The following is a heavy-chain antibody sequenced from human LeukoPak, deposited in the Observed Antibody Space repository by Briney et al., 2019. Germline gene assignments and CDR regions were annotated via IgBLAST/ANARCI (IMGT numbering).Heavy chain of an antibody. D-gene: IGHD2-2*02. J-gene: IGHJ6*04. Sequence: PGRSLRLSCAASGFTFSSYGMHWVRQAPGKGLEWVAVIWYDGSNKYYADSVKGRFTISRDNTKNTLYLQMNSLRAEDTAVYYCAREGRVVPAAIRNYYYGMDVWGKGTTVTVSS. CDR3: AREGRVVPAAIRNYYYGMDV. V-gene: IGHV3-33*01. CDR2: IWYDGSNK. CDR1: GFTFSSYG.